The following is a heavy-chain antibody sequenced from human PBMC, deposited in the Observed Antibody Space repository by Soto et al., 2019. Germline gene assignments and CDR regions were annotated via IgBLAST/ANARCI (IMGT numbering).Heavy chain of an antibody. Sequence: PGGSLILSCAASGFTFSSYAMSWVRQAPGKGLEWVSAISGSGGSTYYADSVKGRFTISRDNSKNTLYLQMNSLRAEDTAVYYCAKVTNMIVVVGYFDYWGQGTLVTVSS. J-gene: IGHJ4*02. V-gene: IGHV3-23*01. CDR1: GFTFSSYA. CDR3: AKVTNMIVVVGYFDY. CDR2: ISGSGGST. D-gene: IGHD3-22*01.